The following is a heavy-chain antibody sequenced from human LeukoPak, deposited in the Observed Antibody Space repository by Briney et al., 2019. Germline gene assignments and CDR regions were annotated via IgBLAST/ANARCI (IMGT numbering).Heavy chain of an antibody. V-gene: IGHV3-11*01. CDR1: GFTFSDYY. D-gene: IGHD6-6*01. J-gene: IGHJ6*02. CDR2: ISSSGSTI. Sequence: PGGSLGLSCAASGFTFSDYYMSWIRQAPGKGLEWVSYISSSGSTINYADSVKGRFTISRDNAKNSLYLQMNSLRAEDTAVYYCAREGYSSSSPYYYYGMDVWGQGTTVTVSS. CDR3: AREGYSSSSPYYYYGMDV.